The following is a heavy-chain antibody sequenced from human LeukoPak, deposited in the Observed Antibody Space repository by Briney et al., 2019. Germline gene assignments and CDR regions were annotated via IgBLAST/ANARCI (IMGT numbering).Heavy chain of an antibody. D-gene: IGHD1-7*01. CDR1: GFTFRNYV. CDR3: VKEYNWNYEY. Sequence: GGSLRLSCAASGFTFRNYVMSWVRQAPGKGLEWVSTISGGGGSTYYADSVKGRFTISRDNSKNTLYLQMNSLRAEDTAVFYCVKEYNWNYEYWGQGTLVTVSS. V-gene: IGHV3-23*01. CDR2: ISGGGGST. J-gene: IGHJ4*02.